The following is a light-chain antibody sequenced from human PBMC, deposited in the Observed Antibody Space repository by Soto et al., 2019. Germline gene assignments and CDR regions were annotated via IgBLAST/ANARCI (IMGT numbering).Light chain of an antibody. J-gene: IGKJ1*01. Sequence: DIQMTQSPSTLSASVGDRVTITCRASQSISSWLAWYQQKPGKAPKLLIYKASSLESGVPSRFSGSGSGTEFTLTIRSLQPDDSATYYCQQYSTYSTFGQGTRVEIK. CDR2: KAS. CDR3: QQYSTYST. V-gene: IGKV1-5*03. CDR1: QSISSW.